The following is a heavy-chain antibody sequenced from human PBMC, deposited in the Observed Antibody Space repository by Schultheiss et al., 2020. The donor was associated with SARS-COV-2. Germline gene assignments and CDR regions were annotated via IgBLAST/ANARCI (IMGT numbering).Heavy chain of an antibody. J-gene: IGHJ4*02. CDR3: ARAGGNHYYDSSGYY. CDR1: GFTFSSYG. D-gene: IGHD3-22*01. Sequence: GGSLRLSCAASGFTFSSYGMHWVRQAPGKGLEWVAVISYDGSNKYYADSVKGRFTISRDNSKNTLYLQMNSLRAEDTAVYYCARAGGNHYYDSSGYYWGQGTLVTVSS. CDR2: ISYDGSNK. V-gene: IGHV3-30*03.